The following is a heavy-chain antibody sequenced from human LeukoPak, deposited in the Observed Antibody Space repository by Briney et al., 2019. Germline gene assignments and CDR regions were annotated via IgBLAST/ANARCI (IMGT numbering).Heavy chain of an antibody. CDR2: IYYSGST. Sequence: SETLSLTCTVSGGSISSYYWSWIRQSPGQGLEWIGYIYYSGSTNYNPSLTTRVTTSVDTSKNQFSLKLRSVTAVDTAVYYCARDMESGSTRGRPFNIWGQGTMVTVSS. CDR1: GGSISSYY. D-gene: IGHD1-26*01. CDR3: ARDMESGSTRGRPFNI. V-gene: IGHV4-59*01. J-gene: IGHJ3*02.